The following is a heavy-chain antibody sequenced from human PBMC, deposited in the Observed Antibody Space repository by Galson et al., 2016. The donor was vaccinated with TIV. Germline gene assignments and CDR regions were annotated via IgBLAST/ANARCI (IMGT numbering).Heavy chain of an antibody. Sequence: TLSLTCTVSGASIRGGNYYWSWIRQSAGKGLEWIGRFYSSGNSDYKPSLRRRVTISGDKSKNQVSLTLPSVTAADTAVYSCAGASFGSGTYYHYFDFWGPGILVTVSS. CDR2: FYSSGNS. CDR3: AGASFGSGTYYHYFDF. CDR1: GASIRGGNYY. D-gene: IGHD3-10*01. J-gene: IGHJ4*02. V-gene: IGHV4-61*02.